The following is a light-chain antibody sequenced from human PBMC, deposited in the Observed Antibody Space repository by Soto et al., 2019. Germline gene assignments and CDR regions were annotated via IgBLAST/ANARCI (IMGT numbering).Light chain of an antibody. CDR1: QSVYNSY. V-gene: IGKV3-20*01. J-gene: IGKJ2*01. CDR3: QQYGSPPHT. Sequence: EIVLTQSPGTLSLSPGERATLSCRASQSVYNSYLAWYQQKPGQTPRLLINAASNRATGVPDRFSGSGSGTDFTLTISRLEPEDFAVYYGQQYGSPPHTFGQGTKVEI. CDR2: AAS.